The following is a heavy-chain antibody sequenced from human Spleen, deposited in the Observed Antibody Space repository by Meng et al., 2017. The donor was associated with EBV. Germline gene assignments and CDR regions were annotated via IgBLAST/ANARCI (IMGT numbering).Heavy chain of an antibody. D-gene: IGHD6-19*01. V-gene: IGHV4-39*01. J-gene: IGHJ5*02. CDR3: ARPFPSWQSPRLDPFGA. CDR1: GDSSSSVYS. Sequence: QPRLLGSGPGQVKPSETLSPTCTVSGDSSSSVYSWGWIRQPPGRGLEWIGSVHYTGSTYYSPSLKSRVTVSVDTSKNQFSLRLTSVTAADTAVYYCARPFPSWQSPRLDPFGAWGQGTLVTVSS. CDR2: VHYTGST.